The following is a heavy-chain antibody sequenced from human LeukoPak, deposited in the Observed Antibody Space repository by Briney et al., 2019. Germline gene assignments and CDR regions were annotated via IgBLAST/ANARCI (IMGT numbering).Heavy chain of an antibody. CDR1: GFTFSNYG. D-gene: IGHD6-19*01. J-gene: IGHJ4*02. CDR2: ISGGGGST. Sequence: GGSLRLSCAASGFTFSNYGMSWVRQAPGKGLEWVSAISGGGGSTYYADSVKARFTISRDNSKNTLYLQMNSLRAEDTAVYYCAKGYSSGFDYWGQGTLVTVSS. CDR3: AKGYSSGFDY. V-gene: IGHV3-23*01.